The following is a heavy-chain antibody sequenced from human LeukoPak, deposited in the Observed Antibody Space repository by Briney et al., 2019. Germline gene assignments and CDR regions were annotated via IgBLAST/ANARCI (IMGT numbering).Heavy chain of an antibody. Sequence: ASVKVSCKASGYTFTSYGISWVRQAPGQGLEWMGWISAYNGNTNYAQKLQGRVTMTTDTSTSTAYMELRSLRSDDTAVYYCARVVPAATDLNWFDPWGQGTLVTVSS. D-gene: IGHD2-2*01. V-gene: IGHV1-18*01. J-gene: IGHJ5*02. CDR3: ARVVPAATDLNWFDP. CDR1: GYTFTSYG. CDR2: ISAYNGNT.